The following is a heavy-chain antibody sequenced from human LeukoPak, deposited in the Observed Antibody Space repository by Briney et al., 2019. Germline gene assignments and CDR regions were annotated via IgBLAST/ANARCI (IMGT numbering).Heavy chain of an antibody. CDR1: GGSFSGYY. D-gene: IGHD3-22*01. CDR2: INHSGST. J-gene: IGHJ4*02. V-gene: IGHV4-34*01. CDR3: ARRPGPKRYYYDSSGYPGGDY. Sequence: SETLSLTCAVYGGSFSGYYWSWILQPPGKGLEWIGEINHSGSTNYNPSLKSRVTISVDTSKNQFSLKLSSVTAADTAVYYCARRPGPKRYYYDSSGYPGGDYWGQGTLVTVSS.